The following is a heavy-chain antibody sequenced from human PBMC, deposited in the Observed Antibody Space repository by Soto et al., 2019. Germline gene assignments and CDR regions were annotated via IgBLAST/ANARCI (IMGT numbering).Heavy chain of an antibody. J-gene: IGHJ4*02. V-gene: IGHV5-51*01. Sequence: GESLKISCQVSVYTFTIYWIGWVRQMPGKGLEWMGIIYPSDSDTRYSPSFQGQVTISADQSINTAYLQWDSLKASDTAIYYCARPANTVADHFDLWGQGTPVTVSS. CDR2: IYPSDSDT. CDR3: ARPANTVADHFDL. D-gene: IGHD4-17*01. CDR1: VYTFTIYW.